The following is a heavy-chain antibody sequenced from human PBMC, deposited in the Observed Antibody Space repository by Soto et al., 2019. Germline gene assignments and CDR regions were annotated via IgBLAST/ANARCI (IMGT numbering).Heavy chain of an antibody. CDR2: ISYDGSNK. J-gene: IGHJ3*02. D-gene: IGHD6-6*01. CDR1: GFTFSSYG. CDR3: AGSSSRGPFDI. Sequence: GGSLRLSCAASGFTFSSYGMHWVRQAPGKGLEWVAVISYDGSNKYYADSVKGRFTISRDNSKNTLYLQMNSLRAEDTAVYYCAGSSSRGPFDIWGQGTMVTVSS. V-gene: IGHV3-30*03.